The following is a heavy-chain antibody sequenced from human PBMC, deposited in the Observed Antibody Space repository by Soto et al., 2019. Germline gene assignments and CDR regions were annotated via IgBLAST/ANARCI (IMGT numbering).Heavy chain of an antibody. J-gene: IGHJ4*02. V-gene: IGHV3-30-3*01. CDR1: GFTFSDYS. CDR3: ARSAVFDY. Sequence: QVQLVESGGGVVQPGRSLRLSCTASGFTFSDYSIHWVRQAPGKGLEWVAVISYDGSNKHYADSVKGRFTISRDNSESTLYLQMSSLRAENTAVYYCARSAVFDYWGQGTLVTVSS. CDR2: ISYDGSNK.